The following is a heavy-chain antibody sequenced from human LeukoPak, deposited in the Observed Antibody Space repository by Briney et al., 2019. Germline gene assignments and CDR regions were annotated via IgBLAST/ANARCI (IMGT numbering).Heavy chain of an antibody. CDR1: GGTFSSYA. CDR2: IIPIFGTA. V-gene: IGHV1-69*13. J-gene: IGHJ6*03. Sequence: SVRVSCKASGGTFSSYAISWVRQAPGQGLELMGGIIPIFGTANYAQKFQGRVTITADESTSTAYMELSSLRSEDTAVYYCASTLIPRYCSGGSCYGYYYYMDVWGKGTTVTVSS. D-gene: IGHD2-15*01. CDR3: ASTLIPRYCSGGSCYGYYYYMDV.